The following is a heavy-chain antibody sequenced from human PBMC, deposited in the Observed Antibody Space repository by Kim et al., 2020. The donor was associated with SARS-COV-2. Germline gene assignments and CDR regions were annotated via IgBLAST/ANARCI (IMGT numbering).Heavy chain of an antibody. CDR1: GDSIRSTSYY. D-gene: IGHD2-2*01. CDR3: ARQRGYCSSTSCYDNWFDP. V-gene: IGHV4-39*01. Sequence: SETLSLTCTVSGDSIRSTSYYWGWIRQPPGKWLEWIGSMYYSGSTYHNPSLKSRVTISVDTSKNQFSLKLSSVTAADTAVYYCARQRGYCSSTSCYDNWFDPWGQGTLVTVSS. J-gene: IGHJ5*02. CDR2: MYYSGST.